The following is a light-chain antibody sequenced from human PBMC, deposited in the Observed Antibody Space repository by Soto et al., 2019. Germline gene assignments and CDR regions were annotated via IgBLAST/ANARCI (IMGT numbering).Light chain of an antibody. V-gene: IGKV3-15*01. CDR1: QSVSSN. J-gene: IGKJ4*01. CDR3: QQYSNWPLT. Sequence: IVXTXXPXTLSVSPGERATLSCRASQSVSSNLAWYQQKPGQAPRLLIYGASTRATGFPPRFSGSGSGTEFTLTISSLQSEDFAVYYCQQYSNWPLTFGGGTKVDIK. CDR2: GAS.